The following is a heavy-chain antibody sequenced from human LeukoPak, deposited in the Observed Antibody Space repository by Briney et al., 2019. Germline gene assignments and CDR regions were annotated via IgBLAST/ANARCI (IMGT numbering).Heavy chain of an antibody. CDR1: GYTFAGYY. V-gene: IGHV1-46*01. CDR2: INPSGGST. CDR3: AREIDKGTTALLQQDQH. Sequence: ASVKVSCKASGYTFAGYYMHWVRQAPGQGLEWMGIINPSGGSTSYAQKFQGRVTMTRDMSTSTVYMELSSLRSEDTAVYYCAREIDKGTTALLQQDQHWGQGTLVTVSS. D-gene: IGHD4-17*01. J-gene: IGHJ1*01.